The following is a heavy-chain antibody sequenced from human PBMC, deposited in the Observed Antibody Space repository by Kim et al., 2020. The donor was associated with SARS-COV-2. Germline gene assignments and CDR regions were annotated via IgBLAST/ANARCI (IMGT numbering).Heavy chain of an antibody. CDR1: GFTFSSYE. CDR2: ISSSGSTI. D-gene: IGHD5-18*01. CDR3: ARGRIPLWLRHPPRLDY. V-gene: IGHV3-48*03. J-gene: IGHJ4*02. Sequence: GGSLRLSCAASGFTFSSYEMNWVRQAPGKGLEWVSYISSSGSTIYYADSVKGRFTISRDNAKNSLYLQMNSLRAEDTAVYYCARGRIPLWLRHPPRLDYWGQGTLVTVSS.